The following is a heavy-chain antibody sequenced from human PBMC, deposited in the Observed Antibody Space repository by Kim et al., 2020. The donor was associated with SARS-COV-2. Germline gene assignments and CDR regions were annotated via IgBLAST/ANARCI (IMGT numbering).Heavy chain of an antibody. J-gene: IGHJ3*02. Sequence: GGSLRLSCAASGFTFSSYWMSWVRQAPGKGLEWVANIKQDGSEKYYVDSVKGRFTISRDNAKNSLYLQMNSLRAEDTAVYYCARPPQYYYDSSGYYLDAFDIWGQGTMVTVSS. CDR2: IKQDGSEK. V-gene: IGHV3-7*05. CDR3: ARPPQYYYDSSGYYLDAFDI. D-gene: IGHD3-22*01. CDR1: GFTFSSYW.